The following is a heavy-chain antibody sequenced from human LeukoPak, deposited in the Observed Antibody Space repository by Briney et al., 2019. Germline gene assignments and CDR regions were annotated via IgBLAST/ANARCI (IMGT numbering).Heavy chain of an antibody. CDR2: IYYSGST. CDR3: ARLSVASELIDY. Sequence: PSETLSLTCTVSGGSISSSSYYWGWIRQPPGKGLGWIGSIYYSGSTYYNPSLKSRVTISVDTSKNQFSLKLSSVTAADTAVYYCARLSVASELIDYWGQGTLVTVSS. J-gene: IGHJ4*02. CDR1: GGSISSSSYY. D-gene: IGHD6-19*01. V-gene: IGHV4-39*01.